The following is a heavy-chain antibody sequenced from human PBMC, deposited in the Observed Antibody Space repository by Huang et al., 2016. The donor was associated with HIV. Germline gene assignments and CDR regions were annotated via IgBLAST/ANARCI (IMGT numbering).Heavy chain of an antibody. V-gene: IGHV4-34*01. CDR3: ARGLHYGGNSGY. D-gene: IGHD4-17*01. CDR1: GGSFSGYY. Sequence: QVQLQQWGAGLLKPSETLSLTCAVYGGSFSGYYWSWIRQPPGKGLEWIGEINHSGSTNYNPARKSRVTISVDTSKNQFSRKLNSVTAADTAVYYCARGLHYGGNSGYWGQGTLVTVSS. J-gene: IGHJ4*02. CDR2: INHSGST.